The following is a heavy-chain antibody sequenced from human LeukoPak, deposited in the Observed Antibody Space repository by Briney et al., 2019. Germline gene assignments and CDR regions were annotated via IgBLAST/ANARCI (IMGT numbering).Heavy chain of an antibody. CDR2: IKRKSDGGTT. CDR3: TTEGSIYGNHALDI. CDR1: GFTFSSYS. V-gene: IGHV3-15*01. D-gene: IGHD3-10*01. Sequence: PGGSLRLSCAASGFTFSSYSMNWVRQAPGKGLEWVGHIKRKSDGGTTDYGAPVQGRFTISRDDSKNTLYIQMNNLEVEDTAVYFCTTEGSIYGNHALDIWGQGTMVTVSS. J-gene: IGHJ3*02.